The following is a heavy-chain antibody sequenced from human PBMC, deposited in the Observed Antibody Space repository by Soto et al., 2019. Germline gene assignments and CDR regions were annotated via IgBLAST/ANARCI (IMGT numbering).Heavy chain of an antibody. CDR2: IYYSGST. Sequence: SETLSLTCTVSGGSISSYYWSWIRQPPGKGLEWIGYIYYSGSTNYNPSLKSRVTISVDTSKNQFSLKLSSVTAADTAVYYCARATVLWFGELFGPFDYWGQGTLVTVSS. D-gene: IGHD3-10*01. CDR3: ARATVLWFGELFGPFDY. J-gene: IGHJ4*02. CDR1: GGSISSYY. V-gene: IGHV4-59*01.